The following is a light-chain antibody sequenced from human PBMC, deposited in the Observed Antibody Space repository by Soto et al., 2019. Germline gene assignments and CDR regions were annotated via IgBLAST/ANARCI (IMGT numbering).Light chain of an antibody. Sequence: DIQMTQSPSTLSASVGDRVTITCRASQSITTWLAWYQQKPGKAPKLLIYRASSLESGVPSRFSGSGSGTDFTLTISSLQPDDFATYYCQHYTTYSGTFGPGNKLDIK. CDR2: RAS. V-gene: IGKV1-5*03. CDR1: QSITTW. J-gene: IGKJ3*01. CDR3: QHYTTYSGT.